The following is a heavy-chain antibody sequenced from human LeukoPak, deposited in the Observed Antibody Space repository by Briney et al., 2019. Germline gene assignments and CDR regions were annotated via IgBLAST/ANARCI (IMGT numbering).Heavy chain of an antibody. J-gene: IGHJ4*02. CDR3: ARDARYYDILTGYPLFDY. CDR1: GITFSSYA. D-gene: IGHD3-9*01. Sequence: GGSLRLSCAASGITFSSYAMHWVRQAPGKGLEWVAVISYDGSNKYYADSVKGRFTISRDNSKNTLYLQMNSLRAEDTAVYFCARDARYYDILTGYPLFDYWGQGTLVTVSS. CDR2: ISYDGSNK. V-gene: IGHV3-30-3*01.